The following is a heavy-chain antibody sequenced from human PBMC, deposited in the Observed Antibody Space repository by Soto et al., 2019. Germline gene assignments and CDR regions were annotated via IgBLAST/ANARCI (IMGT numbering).Heavy chain of an antibody. V-gene: IGHV3-30*17. Sequence: PGGSLRLSCAASGFSLRDYGMHWVRQAPGKGLEYVAAVSDDGSEQYYADSVRGRFTISRDNSKNTVYLQLDSLTTGDTAVYYCARHPTGGYFNYDYWGQGALVTVYS. CDR3: ARHPTGGYFNYDY. CDR2: VSDDGSEQ. D-gene: IGHD3-16*01. CDR1: GFSLRDYG. J-gene: IGHJ4*02.